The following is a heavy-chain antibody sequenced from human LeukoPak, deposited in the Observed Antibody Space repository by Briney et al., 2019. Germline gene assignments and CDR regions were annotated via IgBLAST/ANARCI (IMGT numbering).Heavy chain of an antibody. V-gene: IGHV4-59*08. D-gene: IGHD4-17*01. J-gene: IGHJ4*02. CDR3: ARAPAVNTDVSDYFDY. CDR1: GGSISSYY. Sequence: PSETLSLTCTVSGGSISSYYWSWIRQPPGKGLEWIGYIYYGGSTYYNPSLKSRVTISVDTSKTQFSLKLTSVTAADTAVYYCARAPAVNTDVSDYFDYWGQGTLVTVSS. CDR2: IYYGGST.